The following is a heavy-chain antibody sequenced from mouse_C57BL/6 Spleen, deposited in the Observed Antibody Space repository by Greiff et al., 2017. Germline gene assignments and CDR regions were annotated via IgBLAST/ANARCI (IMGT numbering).Heavy chain of an antibody. V-gene: IGHV1-69*01. CDR3: ARDGY. CDR2: IDPSDSYT. Sequence: VQLQQSGAELVMPGASVKLSCKASGYTFTSSWMHWVKQRPGQGLEWIGEIDPSDSYTNYNQKFKGKSTVTVDKSSITAYMHLSSLTAEDSAVYYCARDGYWGQGTLVTVSA. CDR1: GYTFTSSW. J-gene: IGHJ3*02.